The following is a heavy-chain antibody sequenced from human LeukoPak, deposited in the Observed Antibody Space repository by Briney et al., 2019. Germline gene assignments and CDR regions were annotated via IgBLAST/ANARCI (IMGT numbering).Heavy chain of an antibody. CDR1: GGSISGYY. Sequence: SETLPLTCTGSGGSISGYYWSWLRQPPGQGLECIGHIYFSGSTNYKPSLKSRVTITVKTTKNQYSLRLRSGTAADTALYYWRRVTAAGGGFAYWGQGTLVTVSS. CDR2: IYFSGST. V-gene: IGHV4-59*01. D-gene: IGHD6-13*01. J-gene: IGHJ4*02. CDR3: RRVTAAGGGFAY.